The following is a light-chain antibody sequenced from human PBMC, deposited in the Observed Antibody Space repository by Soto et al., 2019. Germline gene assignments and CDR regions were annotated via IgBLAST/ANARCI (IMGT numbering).Light chain of an antibody. CDR1: QSINTW. V-gene: IGKV1-5*03. CDR3: QQYQTYSQ. J-gene: IGKJ1*01. Sequence: DIQMTQSPSTLSASVGDRVTITCRASQSINTWLAWYQLKPGRAPKLLIYKASTLESGVPSRFSGSGSGTEFTLTISSLQPDDFATYYCQQYQTYSQFGQGTQVDIK. CDR2: KAS.